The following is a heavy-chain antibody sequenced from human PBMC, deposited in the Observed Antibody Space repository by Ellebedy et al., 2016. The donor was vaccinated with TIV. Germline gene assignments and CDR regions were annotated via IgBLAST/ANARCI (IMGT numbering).Heavy chain of an antibody. D-gene: IGHD1-26*01. V-gene: IGHV3-73*01. J-gene: IGHJ4*02. CDR2: IRDKTNSYGT. CDR1: GFNFSVSN. CDR3: TKGEATPFDY. Sequence: GESLKISCAAPGFNFSVSNIHWVPQASGKGLEWIRRIRDKTNSYGTAYASSQKGRFIISRDDSKNTAYLQLNSLKTEDTAVYYCTKGEATPFDYWGQGTLVTVPS.